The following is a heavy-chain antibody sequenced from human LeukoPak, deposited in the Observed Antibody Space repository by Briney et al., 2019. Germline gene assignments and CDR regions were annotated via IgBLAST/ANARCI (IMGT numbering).Heavy chain of an antibody. CDR2: IYPGDSHT. CDR3: ARHSVSRRSPSDPFNI. Sequence: GESLKISCKDSVYNFTSHWIGWVRQMPGKGLEWMGIIYPGDSHTRDSPSFEGQVTVSVDKSISTAYLQWSSLKASDTAMYYCARHSVSRRSPSDPFNIWGQGTMVTVSS. V-gene: IGHV5-51*01. CDR1: VYNFTSHW. D-gene: IGHD5/OR15-5a*01. J-gene: IGHJ3*02.